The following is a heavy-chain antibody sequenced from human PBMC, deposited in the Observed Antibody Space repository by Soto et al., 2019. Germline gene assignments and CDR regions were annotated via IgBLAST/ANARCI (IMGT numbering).Heavy chain of an antibody. V-gene: IGHV1-69*13. CDR1: GGTFSSYA. CDR2: IIPIFGTA. Sequence: SVKVSCKASGGTFSSYAISWVRQAPGQGLEWMGGIIPIFGTANYAQKFQGRVTITADESTSTAYMELSSLRSEDTAVYYCARDAVVDCSSTSCYLYYFDYWGQGTLVTVSS. CDR3: ARDAVVDCSSTSCYLYYFDY. J-gene: IGHJ4*02. D-gene: IGHD2-2*01.